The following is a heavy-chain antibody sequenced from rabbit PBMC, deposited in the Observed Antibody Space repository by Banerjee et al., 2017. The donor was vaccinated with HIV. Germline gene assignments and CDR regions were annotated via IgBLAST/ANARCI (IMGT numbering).Heavy chain of an antibody. D-gene: IGHD1-1*01. V-gene: IGHV1S40*01. CDR2: IYAGSSGDT. Sequence: QSLEESGGDLVKPGASLTLTCTASGFSFSSYYYICWVRQAPGKGLEWIACIYAGSSGDTYYANWAKGRFTISKTSSTTVTLQMTSLTAADTATYFCARDLTPGFTSASVSNLWGPGTLVTVS. CDR3: ARDLTPGFTSASVSNL. J-gene: IGHJ4*01. CDR1: GFSFSSYYY.